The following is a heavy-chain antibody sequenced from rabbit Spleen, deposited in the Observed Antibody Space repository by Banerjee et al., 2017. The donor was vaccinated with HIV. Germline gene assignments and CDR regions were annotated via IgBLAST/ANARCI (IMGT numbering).Heavy chain of an antibody. CDR3: ARGTSSSGYYSGSLNL. J-gene: IGHJ4*01. Sequence: LEESGGGLVKPGGTLTLTCTVSGFSFSSSYWICWVRQAPGKGLEWIACIYAGSSNSTYYATWAKGRFTISKTSSTTVTLQMTSLTAADTATYFCARGTSSSGYYSGSLNLWGQGTLVTVS. D-gene: IGHD1-1*01. CDR1: GFSFSSSYW. CDR2: IYAGSSNST. V-gene: IGHV1S45*01.